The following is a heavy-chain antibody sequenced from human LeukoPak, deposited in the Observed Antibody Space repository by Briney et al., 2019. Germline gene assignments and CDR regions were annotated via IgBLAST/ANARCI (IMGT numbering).Heavy chain of an antibody. CDR3: AREAPLAGFDY. J-gene: IGHJ4*02. D-gene: IGHD6-19*01. CDR1: GASITTYY. V-gene: IGHV4-4*07. Sequence: PSETLSLTCTVSGASITTYYWTWIRQPAGKRLEWIGRIYTSGSTDYDPSLKSRASMSLDTSKNQFSLNLSSVTAADTAVYYCAREAPLAGFDYWGQGTLVTVSS. CDR2: IYTSGST.